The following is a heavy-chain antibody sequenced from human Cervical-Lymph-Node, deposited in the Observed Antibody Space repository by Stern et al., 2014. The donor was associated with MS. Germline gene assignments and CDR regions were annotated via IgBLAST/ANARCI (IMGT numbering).Heavy chain of an antibody. D-gene: IGHD2-15*01. J-gene: IGHJ5*02. CDR3: ARGIVTNRPAATLHNLFDP. Sequence: QVQLVQSGAEVKKPGSSVNVSCKASGGTFSSSYAVSWVRQAPGQGLEWMGRIIPIIGLPNYAQKFQTRLTITADKSTSTVYMELSSLTSEDTAVYYCARGIVTNRPAATLHNLFDPWGQVTLVTVSS. CDR2: IIPIIGLP. V-gene: IGHV1-69*09. CDR1: GGTFSSSYA.